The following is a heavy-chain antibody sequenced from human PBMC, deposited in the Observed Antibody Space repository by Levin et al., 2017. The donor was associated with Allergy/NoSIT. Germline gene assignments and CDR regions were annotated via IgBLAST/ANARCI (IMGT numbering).Heavy chain of an antibody. CDR3: AKGTSYSYYYMDV. J-gene: IGHJ6*03. Sequence: GESLKISCAASGFSFSVYGMHWVRQAPGKGLEWVALMSYDGSNIHYADSVKGRFTISRDNSKRTLYLQMNSLRAEDTAVYYCAKGTSYSYYYMDVWGTGTTVTVSS. CDR1: GFSFSVYG. V-gene: IGHV3-30*18. CDR2: MSYDGSNI. D-gene: IGHD1-14*01.